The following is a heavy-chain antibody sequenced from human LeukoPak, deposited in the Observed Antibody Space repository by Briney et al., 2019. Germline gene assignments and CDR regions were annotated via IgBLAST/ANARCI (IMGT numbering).Heavy chain of an antibody. Sequence: ASVKVSCKASGYTFTSYDINWVRQATGQGLEWMGWMNPSSGNTGYAQKFQGRVTMTRNTSISTAYMELSSLRSEDTAVYYCARGSIAARPLGYWGQGTLLTVSS. CDR2: MNPSSGNT. D-gene: IGHD6-6*01. J-gene: IGHJ4*02. CDR3: ARGSIAARPLGY. CDR1: GYTFTSYD. V-gene: IGHV1-8*01.